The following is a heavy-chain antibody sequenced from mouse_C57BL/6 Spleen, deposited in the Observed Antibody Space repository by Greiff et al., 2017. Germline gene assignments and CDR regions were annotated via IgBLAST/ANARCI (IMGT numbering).Heavy chain of an antibody. D-gene: IGHD1-1*01. CDR3: AYYYGVYYYAMDY. CDR1: GFTFSDYG. V-gene: IGHV5-17*01. J-gene: IGHJ4*01. CDR2: ISSGSSTI. Sequence: DVQLVASGGGLVKPGGSLKLSCAASGFTFSDYGMHWVRQAPETGLEWVAYISSGSSTIYYADTVKGRFTISRDNAKNTLFLQMTSLRSEDTAMYYCAYYYGVYYYAMDYWGQGTSVTVSS.